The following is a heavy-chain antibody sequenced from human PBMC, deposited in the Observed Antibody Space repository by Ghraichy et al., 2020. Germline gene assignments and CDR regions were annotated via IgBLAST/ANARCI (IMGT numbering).Heavy chain of an antibody. Sequence: GESLNISCAASGFTFSDYYMSWIRRAPGKGLEWVSYISSSGSTIYYADSVKGRFTISRDNAKNSLYLQMNSLRAEDTAVYYCARDWNDQQAPYYYGMDVWGQGTTVTVSS. CDR1: GFTFSDYY. CDR3: ARDWNDQQAPYYYGMDV. J-gene: IGHJ6*02. V-gene: IGHV3-11*04. D-gene: IGHD1-1*01. CDR2: ISSSGSTI.